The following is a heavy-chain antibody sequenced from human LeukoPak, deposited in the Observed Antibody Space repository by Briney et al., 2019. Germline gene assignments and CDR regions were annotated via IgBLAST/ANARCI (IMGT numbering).Heavy chain of an antibody. CDR2: MNPNSGNT. Sequence: ASVKVSCKASGYTFTGYYMHWVRQAPGQGLEWMGWMNPNSGNTGYAQKFQGRVTMTRNTSISTAYMELSSLRSEDTAVYYCARPNLYSGYDLSGFFDPWGQGTLVTVSS. CDR3: ARPNLYSGYDLSGFFDP. D-gene: IGHD5-12*01. CDR1: GYTFTGYY. J-gene: IGHJ5*02. V-gene: IGHV1-8*02.